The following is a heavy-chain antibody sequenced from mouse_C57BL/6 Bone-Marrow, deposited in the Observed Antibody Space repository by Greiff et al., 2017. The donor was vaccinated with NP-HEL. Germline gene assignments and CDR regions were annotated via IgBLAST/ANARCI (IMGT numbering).Heavy chain of an antibody. V-gene: IGHV5-6*01. J-gene: IGHJ2*01. CDR3: ARRGYYGSTRGDYFDD. D-gene: IGHD1-1*01. CDR1: GFTFSSYG. Sequence: EVQVVESGGDLVKPGGSLKLSCAASGFTFSSYGMSWVRQTPDKRLEWVATISSGGSYTYYPDSVKGRFTISRDNAKNTLYLQMSSLKSEDTAMYYCARRGYYGSTRGDYFDDWGQGTTLTVSS. CDR2: ISSGGSYT.